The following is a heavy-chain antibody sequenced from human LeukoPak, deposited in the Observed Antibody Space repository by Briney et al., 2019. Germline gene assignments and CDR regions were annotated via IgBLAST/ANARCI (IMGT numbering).Heavy chain of an antibody. J-gene: IGHJ5*02. D-gene: IGHD6-13*01. CDR3: AKDKFKDSWRNLDP. CDR1: GFTFDDYA. Sequence: PGGSLRLFCAASGFTFDDYAMHWVRQPPGKGPEWVSLISWDGGDTHYADSVKGRFTISRDNTKNALFLQMNSLRPDDTATYYCAKDKFKDSWRNLDPWGQGTLVTVSP. V-gene: IGHV3-43D*04. CDR2: ISWDGGDT.